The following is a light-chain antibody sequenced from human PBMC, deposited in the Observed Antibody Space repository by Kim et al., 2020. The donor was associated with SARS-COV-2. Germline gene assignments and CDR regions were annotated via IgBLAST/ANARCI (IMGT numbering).Light chain of an antibody. CDR1: SRDIGGYNY. V-gene: IGLV2-14*03. J-gene: IGLJ2*01. Sequence: GQSITISSTGTSRDIGGYNYVSWYQQYPGKAPKLMIYDVTERPSGISNRFSGSKSGNTASLTISGLQAEDEAHYYCISYIDTNTLVFGGGTQLTVL. CDR3: ISYIDTNTLV. CDR2: DVT.